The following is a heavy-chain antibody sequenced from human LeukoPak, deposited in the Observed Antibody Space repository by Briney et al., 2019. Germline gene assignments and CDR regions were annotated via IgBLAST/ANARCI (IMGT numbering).Heavy chain of an antibody. CDR2: IYYSGRT. CDR1: GDSIISSSYY. CDR3: ARLYSGTRPPDY. Sequence: PSETLSLTCTVSGDSIISSSYYWGWIRQPPGKGLEWIGRIYYSGRTYYNPSLKSRVTISIDTSRSQFSLKLSSVTAADTAVYYCARLYSGTRPPDYWGQGTLVTVSS. D-gene: IGHD3-10*01. V-gene: IGHV4-39*01. J-gene: IGHJ4*02.